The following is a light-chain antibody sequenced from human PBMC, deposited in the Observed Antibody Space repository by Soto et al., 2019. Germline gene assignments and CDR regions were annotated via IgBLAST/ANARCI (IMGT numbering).Light chain of an antibody. CDR2: AAS. J-gene: IGKJ1*01. V-gene: IGKV3-20*01. Sequence: EIVLTQSPVTLCLSPGERATLSCRASQSVSSSYLAWYQQKPGQAPRLLIYAASSRATGIPDRFSGSGSGTDFNLTISRLEPEDFAVYYCQQYGSSPRTFGKGTKVDIK. CDR1: QSVSSSY. CDR3: QQYGSSPRT.